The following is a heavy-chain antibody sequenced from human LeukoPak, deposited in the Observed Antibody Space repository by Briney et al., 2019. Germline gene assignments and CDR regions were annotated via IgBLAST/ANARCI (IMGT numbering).Heavy chain of an antibody. D-gene: IGHD4-23*01. CDR3: ARGTPGYDY. CDR1: GASFSDYN. Sequence: ASDTLSLTCTVYGASFSDYNRTWIQQAPGKGLEWIGELTHSGRTNYNPSLESRVTISVDTSDNQFSLKLTSVSVADTAVYYCARGTPGYDYWGQGTLVSVSS. CDR2: LTHSGRT. V-gene: IGHV4-34*01. J-gene: IGHJ4*02.